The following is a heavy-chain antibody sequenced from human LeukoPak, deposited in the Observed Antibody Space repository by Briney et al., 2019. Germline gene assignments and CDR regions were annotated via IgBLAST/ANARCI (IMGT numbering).Heavy chain of an antibody. D-gene: IGHD3-10*01. J-gene: IGHJ6*03. CDR3: ARAPGYYYMDV. V-gene: IGHV4-38-2*01. CDR2: IYHSGST. CDR1: GYSISSGYY. Sequence: SETLSLTCAVSGYSISSGYYWGWIRQPPGKGLEWIGSIYHSGSTYYNPSLKSGVTISVETSKNQFSLKLSSVTAADTPVYYCARAPGYYYMDVWGKGTTVTVSS.